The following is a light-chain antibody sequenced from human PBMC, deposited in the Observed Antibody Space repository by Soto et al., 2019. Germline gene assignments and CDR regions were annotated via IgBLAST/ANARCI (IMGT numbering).Light chain of an antibody. CDR3: QHYNSYSEA. Sequence: DIQMTQSPSSVSASVGDRVTITCRASQGFSSWLAWYQQKPGKAPKLLIYKASTLKSGVPSRFSGSGSGTEFTLTISSLQPDDFATYYCQHYNSYSEAFGQGTKVDIK. V-gene: IGKV1-5*03. J-gene: IGKJ1*01. CDR2: KAS. CDR1: QGFSSW.